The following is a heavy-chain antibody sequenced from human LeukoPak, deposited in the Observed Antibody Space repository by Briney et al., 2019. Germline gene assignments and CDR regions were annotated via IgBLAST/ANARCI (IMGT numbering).Heavy chain of an antibody. V-gene: IGHV4-59*01. CDR2: IYYSGST. CDR1: GGSLSSYY. Sequence: PSETLSLTCTVSGGSLSSYYWSWIRQPPGQGLEWIGYIYYSGSTNYNPSLKSRVTISVDTSKNQFSLKLSSVTAADTAVYYCARGETIFSNFDYWGQGTLVTVSS. D-gene: IGHD3-9*01. J-gene: IGHJ4*02. CDR3: ARGETIFSNFDY.